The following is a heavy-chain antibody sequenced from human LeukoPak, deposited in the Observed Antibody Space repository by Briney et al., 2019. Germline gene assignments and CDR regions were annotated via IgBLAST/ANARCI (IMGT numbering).Heavy chain of an antibody. V-gene: IGHV1-46*01. CDR2: INPSAGST. CDR3: ARGVVVHEYTYGTFDY. J-gene: IGHJ4*02. CDR1: GYTFTNYY. Sequence: ASVKVSCKASGYTFTNYYIHWVRRAPGQGLEWMGIINPSAGSTTYAQKFQGRVTMTRDTSTSTVYMELSSPTSEDTAVYYCARGVVVHEYTYGTFDYWGQGTLVTVSS. D-gene: IGHD5-18*01.